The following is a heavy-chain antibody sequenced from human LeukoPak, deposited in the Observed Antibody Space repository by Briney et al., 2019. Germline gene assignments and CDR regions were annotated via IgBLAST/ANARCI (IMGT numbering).Heavy chain of an antibody. D-gene: IGHD1-26*01. V-gene: IGHV4-39*01. CDR1: GGSVSSGNSY. CDR3: ARHLSGIGLYYFDY. Sequence: SETLSLTCTVSGGSVSSGNSYWGWIRQPPGRRLEWVGSIYYSGSTYYNPSLKSRVTISVDTSKNQFSLKLRFVTAIDTAVYYCARHLSGIGLYYFDYWGQGTLVTVSS. J-gene: IGHJ4*02. CDR2: IYYSGST.